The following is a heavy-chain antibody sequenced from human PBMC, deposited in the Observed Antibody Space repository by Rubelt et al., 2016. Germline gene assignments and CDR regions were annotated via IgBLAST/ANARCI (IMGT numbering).Heavy chain of an antibody. D-gene: IGHD3-10*01. CDR3: ARDPGLTMVREVGSWFGP. CDR2: INKSGAT. Sequence: QVQLQQWGAGLLKPSETLSLSCGVYGGSFSNYYWTWIRQPPGKGLEWIGDINKSGATNYNPSLKSRVTISVETSKNQFSLRRSSLTAADTAVYYCARDPGLTMVREVGSWFGPWGQGTRVTVSS. V-gene: IGHV4-34*01. J-gene: IGHJ5*02. CDR1: GGSFSNYY.